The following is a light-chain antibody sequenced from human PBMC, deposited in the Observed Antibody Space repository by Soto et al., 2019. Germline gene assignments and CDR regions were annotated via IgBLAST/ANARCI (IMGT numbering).Light chain of an antibody. CDR1: SSDIGGYNY. V-gene: IGLV2-14*01. CDR3: SSFTSGTTLYV. J-gene: IGLJ1*01. CDR2: EVT. Sequence: QSVLTQPASVSGSPGQSITISCTGTSSDIGGYNYVPWYQQHPGKVPKLIIFEVTTRPSGISDRFSGSKSGNTASLTISGLQADDEADYYCSSFTSGTTLYVFGTGTKVTVL.